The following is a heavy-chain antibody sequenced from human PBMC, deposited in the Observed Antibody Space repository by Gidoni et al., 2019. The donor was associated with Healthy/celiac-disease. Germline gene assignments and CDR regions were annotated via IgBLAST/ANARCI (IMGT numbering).Heavy chain of an antibody. CDR1: GYTVTGYY. CDR2: INPNSGGT. CDR3: ARGGPLTGDYYGMDV. V-gene: IGHV1-2*04. J-gene: IGHJ6*02. D-gene: IGHD7-27*01. Sequence: QVQLVQSGAEVKKPGASVKVSCKASGYTVTGYYMHWVRQAPGQGLEWMGWINPNSGGTNYAQKFQGWVTMTRDTSISTAYMELSRLRSDDTAVYYCARGGPLTGDYYGMDVWGQGTTVTVSS.